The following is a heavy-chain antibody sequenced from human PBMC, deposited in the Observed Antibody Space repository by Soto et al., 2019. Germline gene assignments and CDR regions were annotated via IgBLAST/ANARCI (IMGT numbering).Heavy chain of an antibody. J-gene: IGHJ4*02. CDR1: GYTFTRYG. CDR2: ISGYNGDT. V-gene: IGHV1-18*01. Sequence: ASVKVSCKASGYTFTRYGISWVRQAPGQGLEWMGWISGYNGDTNYAQKFQGRVSMTIDTSTTTAYMELRSLTSDDTAVYYCARRAQIGKQLWLPFDYWAQGTLVTVAS. D-gene: IGHD5-18*01. CDR3: ARRAQIGKQLWLPFDY.